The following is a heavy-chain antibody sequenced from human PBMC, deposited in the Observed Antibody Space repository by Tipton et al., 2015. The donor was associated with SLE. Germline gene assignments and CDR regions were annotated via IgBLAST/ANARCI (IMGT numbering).Heavy chain of an antibody. J-gene: IGHJ6*03. V-gene: IGHV3-11*01. CDR1: GFKFSDYY. Sequence: SLRLSCAATGFKFSDYYLSWIRQSPGKGLEWLSYITSSGDTTYYADSVRGRFTISRDNAKNSLYLLMNSLRVEDTAVYYCARHPFYYYYMDVWGRGTSVTVSS. CDR2: ITSSGDTT. CDR3: ARHPFYYYYMDV.